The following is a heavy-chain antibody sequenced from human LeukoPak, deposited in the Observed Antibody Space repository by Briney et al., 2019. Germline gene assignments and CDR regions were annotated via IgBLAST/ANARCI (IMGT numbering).Heavy chain of an antibody. CDR2: INHSGST. V-gene: IGHV4-34*01. CDR3: ARGGYYDSSGYFGY. CDR1: GGSFSGYY. Sequence: PSETLSLTCAVYGGSFSGYYWSWIRQPPGKGLEWIGEINHSGSTNYNPSLKSRVTISVDTSKSQFSLKLSSVTAADTAVYYCARGGYYDSSGYFGYWGQGTLVTVSS. J-gene: IGHJ4*02. D-gene: IGHD3-22*01.